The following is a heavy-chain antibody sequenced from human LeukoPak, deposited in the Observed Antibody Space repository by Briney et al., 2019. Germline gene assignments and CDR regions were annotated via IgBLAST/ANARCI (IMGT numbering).Heavy chain of an antibody. V-gene: IGHV4-38-2*02. J-gene: IGHJ5*02. CDR1: GYSISSGYY. D-gene: IGHD2-2*01. Sequence: PSETLSLTCAVSGYSISSGYYWGWIRQPPGKGLEWIGSIYHSGSTYYNPSLKSRVTISVDTSKNQFSLKLSSVTAADTAVYYCARDGGIVVVPAANLHWFDPWGQGTLVTVSS. CDR3: ARDGGIVVVPAANLHWFDP. CDR2: IYHSGST.